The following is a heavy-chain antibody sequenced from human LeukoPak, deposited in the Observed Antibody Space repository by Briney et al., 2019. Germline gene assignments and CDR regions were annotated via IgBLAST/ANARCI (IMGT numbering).Heavy chain of an antibody. CDR2: IYPGDSDT. J-gene: IGHJ3*02. V-gene: IGHV5-51*01. CDR3: ARHWNPPHPGPGYYYDSSGYFDAFDI. Sequence: GESLKISCKGSGYSFTSYWIGWVRPMPGKGLEWMGIIYPGDSDTRYSPSFQGQVTISADKSISTAYLQWSSLKASDTAMYYCARHWNPPHPGPGYYYDSSGYFDAFDIWGQGTMVTVSS. D-gene: IGHD3-22*01. CDR1: GYSFTSYW.